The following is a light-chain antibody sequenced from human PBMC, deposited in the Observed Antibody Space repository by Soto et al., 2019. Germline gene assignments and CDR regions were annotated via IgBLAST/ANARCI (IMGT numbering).Light chain of an antibody. CDR1: QGIRDD. CDR2: AAS. V-gene: IGKV1-6*01. J-gene: IGKJ1*01. Sequence: ALQMTQSPSSLSASVGDRVTITCRASQGIRDDLGWYQQKPGKAPKLLIFAASTLHGGVPSRFSGSGSGTVFTLTISSLQPEDFATYYCLQDYNYPWTFGQGTKVEIK. CDR3: LQDYNYPWT.